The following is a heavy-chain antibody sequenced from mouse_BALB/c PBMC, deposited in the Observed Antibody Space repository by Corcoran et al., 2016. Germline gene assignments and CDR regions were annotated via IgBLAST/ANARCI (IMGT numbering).Heavy chain of an antibody. CDR3: ARWDWYCDV. CDR1: GFNIKDTY. V-gene: IGHV14-3*02. Sequence: EVQLQQSGSELVKPVSSVKLSCTASGFNIKDTYMPWVKQRPEQCLEWIGRIDPANGHTKYDPKFQGKATIPADTSSTTAYLQLSSLTSEDTAVYYCARWDWYCDVWGAGTTVTVSS. J-gene: IGHJ1*01. CDR2: IDPANGHT.